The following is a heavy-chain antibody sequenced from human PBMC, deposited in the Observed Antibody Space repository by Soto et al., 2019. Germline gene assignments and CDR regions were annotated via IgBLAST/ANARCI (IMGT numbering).Heavy chain of an antibody. CDR2: INHSGST. J-gene: IGHJ6*02. CDR3: ARDSYYGSGSYFYRTYGMDV. CDR1: GGSFSGYY. Sequence: SETLSLTCAVYGGSFSGYYWSWIRQPPGKGLEWIGEINHSGSTNYNPSLKSRVTISVDTSKNQFSLKLSSVTAADTAVYYCARDSYYGSGSYFYRTYGMDVWXQGTTVTVSS. V-gene: IGHV4-34*01. D-gene: IGHD3-10*01.